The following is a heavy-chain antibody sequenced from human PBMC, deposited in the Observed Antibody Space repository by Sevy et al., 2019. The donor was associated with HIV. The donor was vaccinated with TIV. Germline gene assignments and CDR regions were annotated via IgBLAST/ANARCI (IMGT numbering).Heavy chain of an antibody. V-gene: IGHV3-21*01. CDR2: ISXSTXYI. Sequence: GGSLRLSCAXSGXXXXXYSMNWVRXAPGKXXEWVSSISXSTXYIYYAHSVKGRFTISRDKAKNSLYLQMNSLRAADTAVYYCARRXDYXKPLDYWGQGTLVTVSS. CDR3: ARRXDYXKPLDY. CDR1: GXXXXXYS. D-gene: IGHD4-17*01. J-gene: IGHJ4*02.